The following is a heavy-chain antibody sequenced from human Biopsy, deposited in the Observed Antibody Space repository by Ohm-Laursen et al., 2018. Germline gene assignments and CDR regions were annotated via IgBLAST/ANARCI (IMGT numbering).Heavy chain of an antibody. Sequence: SLRLSCAASGFTFSSYGMHWVRQAPGKGLEWVAVLWYDGTNKYYADSVKGRFTISRDNSKNTLYLQMNSLRAEDTAMYYCARPTNARASGAPLDIWGQGTMVTVSS. CDR1: GFTFSSYG. V-gene: IGHV3-33*01. J-gene: IGHJ3*02. CDR3: ARPTNARASGAPLDI. CDR2: LWYDGTNK. D-gene: IGHD6-25*01.